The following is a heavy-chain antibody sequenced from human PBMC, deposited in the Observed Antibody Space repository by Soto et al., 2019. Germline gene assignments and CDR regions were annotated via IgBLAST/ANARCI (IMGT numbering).Heavy chain of an antibody. CDR1: GFSFGTYD. J-gene: IGHJ6*02. V-gene: IGHV3-21*01. CDR2: IGGLIDFR. D-gene: IGHD1-26*01. Sequence: EVQLVESGGGLVQPGGSLRLSCVASGFSFGTYDMNWIRQAPGKGLEWVSSIGGLIDFRHYRDSVKGRLSISRDNAKNSLYLQMNSLRAEDSAVYYCARGLRVGAGNKFYYGLDVWGQGTTVTVSS. CDR3: ARGLRVGAGNKFYYGLDV.